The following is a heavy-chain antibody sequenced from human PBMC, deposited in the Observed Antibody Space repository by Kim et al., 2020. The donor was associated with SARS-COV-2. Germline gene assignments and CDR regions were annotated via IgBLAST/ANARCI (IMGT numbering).Heavy chain of an antibody. CDR1: GGTFSSYA. V-gene: IGHV1-69*13. J-gene: IGHJ5*02. Sequence: SVKVSCKASGGTFSSYAISWVRQAPGQGLEWMGGIIPIFGTANYAQKFQGRVTITADESTSTAYMELSSLRSEDTAVYYCARNLAYCGGDCYSGFDGWFDPWGQGTLVTVSS. CDR3: ARNLAYCGGDCYSGFDGWFDP. D-gene: IGHD2-21*02. CDR2: IIPIFGTA.